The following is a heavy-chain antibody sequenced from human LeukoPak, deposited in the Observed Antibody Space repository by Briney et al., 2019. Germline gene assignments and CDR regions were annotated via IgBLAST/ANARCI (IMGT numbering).Heavy chain of an antibody. CDR1: GFTFRNYW. V-gene: IGHV3-74*01. CDR2: IKNDGSSA. J-gene: IGHJ5*01. Sequence: GGPLRLSCATSGFTFRNYWMSWLRQAPGKGLVWVSRIKNDGSSASYAESVKGRFTISRDNARSTLYLQMNSLRVDDTAVYYCAKSDWFDPWGRGILVTVSS. CDR3: AKSDWFDP.